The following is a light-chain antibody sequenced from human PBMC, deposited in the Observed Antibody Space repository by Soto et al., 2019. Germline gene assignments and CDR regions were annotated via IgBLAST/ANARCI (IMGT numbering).Light chain of an antibody. Sequence: EIVLTQSPGTLSLSAGERATLSCRASQSVSSYLAWYQQKPGQAPRLLIYDASNRATGIPDRFSGSGSGTDFTLTISRLEPEDFAVYYCQQYGSSPETFGQGTKVDIK. V-gene: IGKV3-20*01. CDR2: DAS. CDR3: QQYGSSPET. J-gene: IGKJ1*01. CDR1: QSVSSY.